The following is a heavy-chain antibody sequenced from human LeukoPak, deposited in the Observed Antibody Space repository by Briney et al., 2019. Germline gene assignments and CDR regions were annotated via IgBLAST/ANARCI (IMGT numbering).Heavy chain of an antibody. D-gene: IGHD2-15*01. CDR3: AMVVVAATLDY. V-gene: IGHV4-34*01. J-gene: IGHJ4*02. CDR1: GGSFSGYY. CDR2: INHSGST. Sequence: PSETLSLTYAVYGGSFSGYYWSWIRQPPGKGLEWIGEINHSGSTNYNPSLKSRVTISVDTSKNQFSLKLSSVTAADTAVYYCAMVVVAATLDYWGQGTLVTVSS.